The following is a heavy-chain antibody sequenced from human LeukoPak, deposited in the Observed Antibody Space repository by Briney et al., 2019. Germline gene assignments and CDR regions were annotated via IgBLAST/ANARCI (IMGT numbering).Heavy chain of an antibody. D-gene: IGHD3-22*01. CDR1: GFTFDDYG. J-gene: IGHJ6*03. CDR3: ARHHYYDSSGYYGGTYYYYYMDV. CDR2: INWNGGST. V-gene: IGHV3-20*04. Sequence: GGSLRLSCAASGFTFDDYGMSWVRQAPGKGLEWVSGINWNGGSTGYADSVKGRFTISRDNAKNSLYLQTNSLRAEDTALYYCARHHYYDSSGYYGGTYYYYYMDVWGKGTTVTVSS.